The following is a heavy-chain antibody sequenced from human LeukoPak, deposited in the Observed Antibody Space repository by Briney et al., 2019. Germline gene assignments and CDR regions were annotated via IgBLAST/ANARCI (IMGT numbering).Heavy chain of an antibody. CDR3: ARVSPYYDSSGYQGIHFDY. CDR2: IYTSGST. J-gene: IGHJ4*02. Sequence: SETLSLTCTVSGGSISSYYWSWIRQPAGKGLEWIGRIYTSGSTNYNPSLKSRVTMSVDTSKNQFSLKLSSVTAADTAVYYCARVSPYYDSSGYQGIHFDYWGQGTLVTVSS. CDR1: GGSISSYY. V-gene: IGHV4-4*07. D-gene: IGHD3-22*01.